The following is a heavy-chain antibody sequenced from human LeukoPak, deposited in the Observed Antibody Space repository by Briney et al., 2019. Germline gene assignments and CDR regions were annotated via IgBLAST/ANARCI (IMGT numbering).Heavy chain of an antibody. CDR2: ISSDANDK. D-gene: IGHD3-9*01. CDR1: GFTFSSYG. J-gene: IGHJ4*02. CDR3: ARARSDILTGHPFDY. Sequence: GRSLRLSCAASGFTFSSYGMHWVRQAPGKGLEWVAAISSDANDKSYGGSVKGRFTISRDNYKNTFYLQMNSLRAEDTAVYYCARARSDILTGHPFDYWGQGTLVTVSS. V-gene: IGHV3-30*03.